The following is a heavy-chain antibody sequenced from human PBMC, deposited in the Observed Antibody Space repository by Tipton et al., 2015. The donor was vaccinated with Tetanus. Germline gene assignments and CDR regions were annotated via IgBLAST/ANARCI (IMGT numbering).Heavy chain of an antibody. D-gene: IGHD1-1*01. CDR2: INHNGGST. Sequence: TLSLTCAVYNGSFSGYYWNWIRQPPGKGLEWIGEINHNGGSTNYNPSLKSRVTISEDTSKNQFSLKLSSVTAADTAVYYCARDIDVPGTTLYFDYWGQGTLVTVSS. CDR3: ARDIDVPGTTLYFDY. V-gene: IGHV4-34*01. CDR1: NGSFSGYY. J-gene: IGHJ4*02.